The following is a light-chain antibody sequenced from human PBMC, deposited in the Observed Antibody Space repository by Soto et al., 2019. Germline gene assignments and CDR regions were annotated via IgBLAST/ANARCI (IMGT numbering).Light chain of an antibody. CDR1: QSIGSSY. V-gene: IGKV3-20*01. CDR3: HRYGDSPLT. CDR2: AAS. Sequence: EMVLTQSPGTLSLSPGDRATLSCRASQSIGSSYLVWFQQKAGQAPRLLMYAASNRATGIPDRFSGSGSGTDFTLTISRLEPEDFALYFCHRYGDSPLTFGGGTKVDI. J-gene: IGKJ4*01.